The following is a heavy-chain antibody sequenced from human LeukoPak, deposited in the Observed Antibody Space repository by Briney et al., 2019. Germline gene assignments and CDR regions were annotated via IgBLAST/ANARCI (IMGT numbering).Heavy chain of an antibody. V-gene: IGHV1-24*01. D-gene: IGHD3-22*01. Sequence: GASVKVSCKVSGYTLTELSMHWVRQAPGKGLEWMGGFDPEDGETIYAQKFQGRVTMTEDTSTDIAYMELSSLRSEDTAVYYCATAPTEDYYDSSGYPNAFDIWGQGTMVTVSS. J-gene: IGHJ3*02. CDR1: GYTLTELS. CDR2: FDPEDGET. CDR3: ATAPTEDYYDSSGYPNAFDI.